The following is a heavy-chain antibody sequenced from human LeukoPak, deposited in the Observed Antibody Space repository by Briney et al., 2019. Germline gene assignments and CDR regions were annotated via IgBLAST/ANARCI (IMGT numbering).Heavy chain of an antibody. CDR2: ISYDGSNK. CDR3: AKDGIYYYYGLQV. CDR1: GFTFIRYG. D-gene: IGHD1-1*01. V-gene: IGHV3-30*18. Sequence: GRSLRQTFAACGFTFIRYGWHWVRQAPGKGLEWVAVISYDGSNKYYADSVKGRFTISRDNSKNTLYLQMNSLRAEDTAVYYCAKDGIYYYYGLQVWPQGTTVTVSS. J-gene: IGHJ6*01.